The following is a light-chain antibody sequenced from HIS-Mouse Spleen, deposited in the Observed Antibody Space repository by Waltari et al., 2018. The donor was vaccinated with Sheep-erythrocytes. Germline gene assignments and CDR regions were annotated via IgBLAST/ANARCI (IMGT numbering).Light chain of an antibody. CDR2: RNN. J-gene: IGLJ3*02. V-gene: IGLV1-47*01. CDR3: AAWDDSLSGPV. Sequence: QSVLTQPPSASGTPGQRVTIPSSGSSSNIGSNYVYWYQQLPGTAPKRLIYRNNQRPSGVPDRFSGSKSGTSASLAISGLRSEDEADYYCAAWDDSLSGPVFGGGTKLTVL. CDR1: SSNIGSNY.